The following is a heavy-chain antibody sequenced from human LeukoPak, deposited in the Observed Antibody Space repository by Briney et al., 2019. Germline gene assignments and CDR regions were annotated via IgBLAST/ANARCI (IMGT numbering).Heavy chain of an antibody. V-gene: IGHV3-11*04. D-gene: IGHD3-3*02. Sequence: PGGSLRLSCAASGFTFSDYYMSWIRQAPGKGLEWVSYISSSGSTIYYADSVKGRFTISRDNAKNSLYQQMNSLRAEDTAVYYCAREVTAIFDIDYWGQGTLVTVSS. CDR2: ISSSGSTI. J-gene: IGHJ4*02. CDR3: AREVTAIFDIDY. CDR1: GFTFSDYY.